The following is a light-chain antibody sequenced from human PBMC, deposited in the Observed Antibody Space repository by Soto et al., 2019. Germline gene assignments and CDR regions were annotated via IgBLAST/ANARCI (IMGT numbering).Light chain of an antibody. CDR1: SSDVGGYNF. CDR3: GSYAGTNMLV. V-gene: IGLV2-8*01. J-gene: IGLJ2*01. Sequence: QSALTQPPSASGSPGQSVTISCTGTSSDVGGYNFVSWYQQHPGKAPKLMIYEVSERPSGVPDRFSGSKSGNTASLTVSGLKAGVGADSYWGSYAGTNMLVSGGGTQ. CDR2: EVS.